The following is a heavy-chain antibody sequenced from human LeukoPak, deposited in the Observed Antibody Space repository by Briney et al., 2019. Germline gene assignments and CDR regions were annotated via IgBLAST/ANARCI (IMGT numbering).Heavy chain of an antibody. Sequence: SVKVSCKASGGTLNSHTFSWVRQAPGQGLEWMGRITPIIDSAKYAQNFQDRVSIIADKSTSTVYLELGSLRSEDTAVYFCARVNLRGSQYNWFDPWGQGTLVTVPS. V-gene: IGHV1-69*08. CDR3: ARVNLRGSQYNWFDP. D-gene: IGHD1-26*01. J-gene: IGHJ5*02. CDR2: ITPIIDSA. CDR1: GGTLNSHT.